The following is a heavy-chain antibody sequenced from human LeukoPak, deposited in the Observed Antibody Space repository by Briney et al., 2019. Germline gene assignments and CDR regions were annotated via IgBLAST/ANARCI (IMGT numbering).Heavy chain of an antibody. CDR2: ISPGGGPT. Sequence: TGGSLRLSCAGSGFPFSSYGMNWVRQAPGKGLEWVSGISPGGGPTYYADSVKGRFTISRDDSKNTLYLQMNSLRAEDTAVYYCVRDWGYDSSGYWQKYFDTWGQGTLVTVSS. V-gene: IGHV3-23*01. CDR3: VRDWGYDSSGYWQKYFDT. D-gene: IGHD3-22*01. CDR1: GFPFSSYG. J-gene: IGHJ4*02.